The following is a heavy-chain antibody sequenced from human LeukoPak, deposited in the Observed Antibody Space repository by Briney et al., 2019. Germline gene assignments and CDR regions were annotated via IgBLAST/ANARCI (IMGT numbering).Heavy chain of an antibody. CDR3: ARGGQLWSPLRY. D-gene: IGHD5-18*01. CDR2: INHSGST. CDR1: GGSFSGYY. V-gene: IGHV4-34*01. J-gene: IGHJ4*02. Sequence: SETLSLTCAVYGGSFSGYYWSWIRQPPGKGLEWIGEINHSGSTNYNPSLKSRVTISVGTSKNQFSLKLSSVTAADTAVYYCARGGQLWSPLRYWGQGTLVTVSS.